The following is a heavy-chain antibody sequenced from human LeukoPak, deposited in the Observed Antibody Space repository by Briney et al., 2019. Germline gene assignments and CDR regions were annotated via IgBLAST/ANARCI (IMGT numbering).Heavy chain of an antibody. D-gene: IGHD3-22*01. CDR2: IIPIFGIA. Sequence: GASVKVSCKASGGTFSSYAISWVRQAPGQGLEWMGRIIPIFGIANYAQKFQGRVTITADKSTSTAYMELSGLRSEDTAVYYCARAQVPDYYDSSGYASFDYWGQGTLVTVSS. V-gene: IGHV1-69*04. J-gene: IGHJ4*02. CDR1: GGTFSSYA. CDR3: ARAQVPDYYDSSGYASFDY.